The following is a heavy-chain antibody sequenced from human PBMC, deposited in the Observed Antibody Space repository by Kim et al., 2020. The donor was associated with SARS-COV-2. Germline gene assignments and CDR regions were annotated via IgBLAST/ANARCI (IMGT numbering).Heavy chain of an antibody. J-gene: IGHJ4*02. Sequence: SVKVSCKASGGTFSSYAISWVRQAPGQGLEWMGGIIPIFGTANYAQKFQGRVTITADESTSTAYMELSSLRSEDTAVYYCARAPGIAVAPDYWGQGTLVTVSS. CDR2: IIPIFGTA. CDR3: ARAPGIAVAPDY. CDR1: GGTFSSYA. D-gene: IGHD6-19*01. V-gene: IGHV1-69*13.